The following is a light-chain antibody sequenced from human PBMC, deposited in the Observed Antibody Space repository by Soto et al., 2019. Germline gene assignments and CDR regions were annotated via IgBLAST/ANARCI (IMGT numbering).Light chain of an antibody. CDR1: QSISIW. Sequence: DIQMTQSPSTLSASVGDRVTITCRASQSISIWLAWYQQKPGKAPKLLIYKACSLESVVPSRFSGSGFGTEFTPPISSLQPDDFATYYCQQYNSYSWTFGQGTKVDIK. CDR2: KAC. CDR3: QQYNSYSWT. V-gene: IGKV1-5*03. J-gene: IGKJ1*01.